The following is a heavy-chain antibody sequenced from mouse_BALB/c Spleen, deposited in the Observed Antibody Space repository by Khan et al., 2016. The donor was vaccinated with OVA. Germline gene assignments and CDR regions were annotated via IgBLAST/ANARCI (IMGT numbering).Heavy chain of an antibody. CDR2: ISYSGST. CDR1: GYSITSDYA. J-gene: IGHJ4*01. Sequence: EVQLQESGPGLVKPSQSLSLTCTVTGYSITSDYAWNWIRPFPGNKLEWMGYISYSGSTNYNPSLKSRISITRDTSKNQFFLKLNSVTTDDTATYYCARDGSRYNYAMDYWGQGTSVTVSS. V-gene: IGHV3-2*02. CDR3: ARDGSRYNYAMDY. D-gene: IGHD2-3*01.